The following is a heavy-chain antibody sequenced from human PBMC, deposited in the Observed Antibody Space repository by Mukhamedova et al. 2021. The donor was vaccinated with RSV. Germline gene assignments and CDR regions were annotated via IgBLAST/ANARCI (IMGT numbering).Heavy chain of an antibody. D-gene: IGHD6-19*01. Sequence: GLEWVSTIGADGTKTYYADAVKGRFTISRDNSNNAASLQMNSLRVDDAAIYYCTKDRNPSTSAWFPNWFDPWGQVTLVIVSS. CDR3: TKDRNPSTSAWFPNWFDP. CDR2: IGADGTKT. V-gene: IGHV3-23*01. J-gene: IGHJ5*02.